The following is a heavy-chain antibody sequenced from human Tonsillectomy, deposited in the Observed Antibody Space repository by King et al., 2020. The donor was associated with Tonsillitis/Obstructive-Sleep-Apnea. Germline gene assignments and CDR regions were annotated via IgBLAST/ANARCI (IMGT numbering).Heavy chain of an antibody. V-gene: IGHV3-21*01. CDR1: GFTFSTYS. J-gene: IGHJ3*02. CDR2: ISTRSSYI. Sequence: VQLVESGGGLVKPGGSLRLSCAASGFTFSTYSMSWVRQAPGKGLEWVSSISTRSSYIYYGDSVKGRFTISRDNAKNSLYLQMNGLRAEDTAVYYCARDSDDAFDIWGQGTMVTVSS. CDR3: ARDSDDAFDI.